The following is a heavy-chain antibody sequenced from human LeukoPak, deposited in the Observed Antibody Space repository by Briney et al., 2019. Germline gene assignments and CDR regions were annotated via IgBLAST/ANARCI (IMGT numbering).Heavy chain of an antibody. CDR3: ARWGFSSNWYFFDF. J-gene: IGHJ4*02. CDR2: VYYSGNT. D-gene: IGHD6-13*01. Sequence: PGGSLRLSCAASGFTFSSYAMSWVRQPPGKGLEWIGNVYYSGNTYYNPSLKSRATISVDTSKNQFSLKLTSLTAADTALFYCARWGFSSNWYFFDFWGQGTLVTVSS. CDR1: GFTFSSYA. V-gene: IGHV4-39*01.